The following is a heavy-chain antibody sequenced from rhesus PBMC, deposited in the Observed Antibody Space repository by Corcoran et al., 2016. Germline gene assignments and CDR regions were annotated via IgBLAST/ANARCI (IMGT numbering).Heavy chain of an antibody. CDR3: ARDAISLDV. Sequence: QVQLQESGPGLVKPSETLPLTCAVSGVSLYGNYWTWIRQSPGKGRDWIGYISGNSENTSYNPSRRGRITISKDTSQNQFSLMLTSVTAADTAVYYCARDAISLDVWGRGVLVTVSS. V-gene: IGHV4-147*01. CDR2: ISGNSENT. CDR1: GVSLYGNY. J-gene: IGHJ5-2*02.